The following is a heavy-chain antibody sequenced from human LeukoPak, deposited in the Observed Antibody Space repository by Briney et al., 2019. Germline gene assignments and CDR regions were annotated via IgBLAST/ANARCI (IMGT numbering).Heavy chain of an antibody. CDR3: ARQGPNYDFWSGSNWFDP. J-gene: IGHJ5*02. CDR1: GYSFTSYW. V-gene: IGHV5-51*01. Sequence: GESLKISCKGSGYSFTSYWIGWVRQMPGKGLEWMGIIYPGDSDTRYSPSFQGQVTISADKFISTAYLQWSSLKASDTAMYYCARQGPNYDFWSGSNWFDPWGQGTLVTVSS. D-gene: IGHD3-3*01. CDR2: IYPGDSDT.